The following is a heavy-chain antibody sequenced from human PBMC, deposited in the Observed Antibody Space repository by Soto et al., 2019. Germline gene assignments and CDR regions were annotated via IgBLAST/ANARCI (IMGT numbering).Heavy chain of an antibody. D-gene: IGHD1-1*01. V-gene: IGHV3-33*05. Sequence: GGSLRLSCAASGFPFSSYGMHWVRQAPEKGLEWVAVILYDGSNKYYADSVKGRFTISRDNSKNTLYLQMNSLRAEDTAVYYCAGDPVADWNYYYGMDVWGQGTTVTVSS. J-gene: IGHJ6*02. CDR2: ILYDGSNK. CDR3: AGDPVADWNYYYGMDV. CDR1: GFPFSSYG.